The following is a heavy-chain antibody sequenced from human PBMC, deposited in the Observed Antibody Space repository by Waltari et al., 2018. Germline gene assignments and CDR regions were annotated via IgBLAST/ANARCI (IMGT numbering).Heavy chain of an antibody. Sequence: QVQLQQWGAGLLKPSETLSLTCAVYGGSFRGYSWSWIRQTPGKGLEWIGEINESGSTNYNPSLKSRVTISVDTSKNQFSLKLTSVTAADTAVYYCASSRRYDSSRWYWYFGLWGRGTRVTVSS. CDR1: GGSFRGYS. CDR3: ASSRRYDSSRWYWYFGL. CDR2: INESGST. V-gene: IGHV4-34*01. J-gene: IGHJ2*01. D-gene: IGHD6-13*01.